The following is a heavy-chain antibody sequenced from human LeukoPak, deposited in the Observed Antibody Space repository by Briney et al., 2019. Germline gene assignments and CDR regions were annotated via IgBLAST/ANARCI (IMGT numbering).Heavy chain of an antibody. CDR2: INSDGTST. Sequence: GGSLRLSCAASGFTFRRHWMHWVRQALGKGLMWVARINSDGTSTSYADSVKGRFTISRDSATLYLQMNSLTAEDTAVYYCARGPANGGYGVDYWGQGTLVTVSS. CDR3: ARGPANGGYGVDY. J-gene: IGHJ4*02. D-gene: IGHD5-12*01. V-gene: IGHV3-74*01. CDR1: GFTFRRHW.